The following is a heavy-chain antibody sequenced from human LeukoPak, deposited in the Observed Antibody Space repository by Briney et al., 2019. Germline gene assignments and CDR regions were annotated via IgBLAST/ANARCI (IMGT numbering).Heavy chain of an antibody. D-gene: IGHD2-21*02. V-gene: IGHV3-21*01. CDR1: GFTFSSYS. Sequence: GGSLRLSCAASGFTFSSYSMNWVRQAPGKGLEWVSSISSSSSYIYYADSVKGRFTISRDNAKNSLYLQMNSPRAEDTAVYYCARDPGGGDSNFDYWGQGTLVTVSS. CDR2: ISSSSSYI. CDR3: ARDPGGGDSNFDY. J-gene: IGHJ4*02.